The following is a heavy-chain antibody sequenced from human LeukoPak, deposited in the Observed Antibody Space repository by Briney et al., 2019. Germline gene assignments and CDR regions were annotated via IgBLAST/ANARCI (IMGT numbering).Heavy chain of an antibody. Sequence: SETLSLTCTVSGGSISSGDYYWSWIRQPPGKGLEWIGYIYCSGSTYYNPSLKSRISMSVYTSKNQFSLMLSSVTAADTAVYYCARGRNPDYGDSKIDYWGQGTLVTVSS. V-gene: IGHV4-30-4*01. CDR1: GGSISSGDYY. D-gene: IGHD4-17*01. CDR2: IYCSGST. CDR3: ARGRNPDYGDSKIDY. J-gene: IGHJ4*02.